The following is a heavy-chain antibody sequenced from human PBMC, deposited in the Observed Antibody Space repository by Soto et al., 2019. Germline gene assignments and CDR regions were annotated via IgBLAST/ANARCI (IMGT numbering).Heavy chain of an antibody. D-gene: IGHD5-18*01. CDR2: INADYGNT. CDR3: GRCIQGDYCYGMDV. Sequence: QAQLVQSGAEVRKPGASVKVSCKASGYTFYSHSISWVRQAPGQGLEWMGRINADYGNTQYEQKLRGRAATXTXTXXTPWYMGRANLGSDGTAVYYCGRCIQGDYCYGMDVWGQGATVTVSS. J-gene: IGHJ6*02. V-gene: IGHV1-18*01. CDR1: GYTFYSHS.